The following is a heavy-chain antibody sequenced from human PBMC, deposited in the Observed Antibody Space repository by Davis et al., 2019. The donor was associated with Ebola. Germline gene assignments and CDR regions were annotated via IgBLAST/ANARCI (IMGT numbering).Heavy chain of an antibody. CDR3: ARSSIAARPGYYYGMDV. Sequence: PGGSLRLSCAASGFTVSSNYMSWVRQAPGKGLEWVSIIYSGGSTDYADSVKGRFTISRDNAKNSLYLQMNSLRAEDTAVYYCARSSIAARPGYYYGMDVWGQGTTVTVSS. J-gene: IGHJ6*02. CDR2: IYSGGST. V-gene: IGHV3-66*01. CDR1: GFTVSSNY. D-gene: IGHD6-6*01.